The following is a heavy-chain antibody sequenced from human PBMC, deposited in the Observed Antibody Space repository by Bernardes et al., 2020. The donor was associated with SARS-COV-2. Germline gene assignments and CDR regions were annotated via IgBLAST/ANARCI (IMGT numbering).Heavy chain of an antibody. CDR2: IYYSGST. V-gene: IGHV4-59*08. Sequence: SEPLSLTCTVSGGSISSYYWSWIRQPPGKGLEWIGYIYYSGSTNYNPYLKSRVTISVDTSKNQFSLKLSSVTAADTAVYYCARGKRYQLLLDQYYEMDVWSQGTTVTVSS. CDR1: GGSISSYY. CDR3: ARGKRYQLLLDQYYEMDV. D-gene: IGHD2-2*01. J-gene: IGHJ6*02.